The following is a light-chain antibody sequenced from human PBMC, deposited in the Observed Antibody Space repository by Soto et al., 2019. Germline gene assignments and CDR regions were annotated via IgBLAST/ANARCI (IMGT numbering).Light chain of an antibody. CDR1: QGISNY. CDR3: QKYNSDPQT. J-gene: IGKJ1*01. Sequence: DIELTQSPSSLSASVGDRVTTTCRASQGISNYLAWYQQKQGKVPKILIYAASTLQSGVPSRFSGSGSGTDFTLTISRLQPEDVETYYCQKYNSDPQTFGHGTKVDIK. V-gene: IGKV1-27*01. CDR2: AAS.